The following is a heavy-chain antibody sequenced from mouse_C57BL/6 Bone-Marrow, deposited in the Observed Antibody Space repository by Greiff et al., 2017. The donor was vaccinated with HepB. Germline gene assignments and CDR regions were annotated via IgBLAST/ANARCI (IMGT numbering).Heavy chain of an antibody. CDR2: INPSSGYT. J-gene: IGHJ3*01. V-gene: IGHV1-7*01. CDR3: ATIYYDFSFAY. CDR1: GYTFTSYW. Sequence: VQLVESGAELAKPGASVKLSCKASGYTFTSYWMHWVKQRPGQGLEWIGYINPSSGYTKYNQKFKDKATLTADKSSSTAYMQLSSLTYEDSAVYYCATIYYDFSFAYWGQGTLVTVSA. D-gene: IGHD2-4*01.